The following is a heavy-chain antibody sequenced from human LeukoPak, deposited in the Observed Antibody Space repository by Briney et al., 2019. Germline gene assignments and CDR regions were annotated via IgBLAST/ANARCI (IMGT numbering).Heavy chain of an antibody. CDR1: GYTFTSYD. CDR2: MNPNSGNT. CDR3: ARLKDYGDYFRFDY. V-gene: IGHV1-8*03. D-gene: IGHD4-17*01. J-gene: IGHJ4*02. Sequence: ASVKVSCKASGYTFTSYDINWVRQATGQGLEWMGWMNPNSGNTGYAQKFQGRVTITGNTSISTAYMELSSLRSEDTAVYYCARLKDYGDYFRFDYWGQGTLVTVSS.